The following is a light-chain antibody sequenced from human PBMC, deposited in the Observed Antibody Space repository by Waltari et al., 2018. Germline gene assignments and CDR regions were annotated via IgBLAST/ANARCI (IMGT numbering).Light chain of an antibody. CDR3: QHRGHWPPDAT. V-gene: IGKV3-11*01. CDR2: DAS. Sequence: IVLTQSPATLSLSPGERATLSCRASQSVSSYLAWYQQKPGQAPRLLIYDASTRATGIPARCSGSGSGTDFTLTISSLEPEDFAVYYCQHRGHWPPDATFGPGTKVDIK. CDR1: QSVSSY. J-gene: IGKJ3*01.